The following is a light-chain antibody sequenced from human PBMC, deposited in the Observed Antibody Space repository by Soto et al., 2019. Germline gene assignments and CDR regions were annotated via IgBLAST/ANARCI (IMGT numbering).Light chain of an antibody. CDR1: QSISSW. CDR2: DAS. V-gene: IGKV1-5*01. Sequence: DIQMTQSPSTLSASVGDRVTITCRASQSISSWLAWYQQKPGKAPKLLIYDASSLESGVPSRFSGSGSGTEFTLTISSLQPDDFATYYGQQYNSRGTFGQGTKVEIK. J-gene: IGKJ1*01. CDR3: QQYNSRGT.